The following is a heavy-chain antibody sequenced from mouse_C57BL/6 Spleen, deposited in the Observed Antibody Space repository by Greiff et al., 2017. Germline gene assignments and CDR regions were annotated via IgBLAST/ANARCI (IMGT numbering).Heavy chain of an antibody. D-gene: IGHD1-1*02. CDR3: ARYGWEDYFDY. CDR2: IDPSDSET. V-gene: IGHV1-52*01. Sequence: VQLQQPGAELVRPGSSVKLSCKASGYTFTSYWMHWVKQRPIQGLEWIGNIDPSDSETHYNQKFKDKATLTVDKSSSTAYMQLSSLTSEDSAVYYCARYGWEDYFDYWGQGTTLTVSS. J-gene: IGHJ2*01. CDR1: GYTFTSYW.